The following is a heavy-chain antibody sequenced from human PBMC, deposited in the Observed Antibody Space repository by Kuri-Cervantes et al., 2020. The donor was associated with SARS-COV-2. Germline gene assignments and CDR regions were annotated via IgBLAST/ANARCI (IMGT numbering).Heavy chain of an antibody. CDR2: IIPIFGTA. CDR3: ARDAIRDGYNEGY. Sequence: SVKVSCKASGGTFSSYAISWVRQAPGQGLEWMGGIIPIFGTANYAQKFQGRVTITADKSTSTAYMELSSLTSEDTAVYYCARDAIRDGYNEGYWGQGTLVTVSS. D-gene: IGHD5-24*01. CDR1: GGTFSSYA. J-gene: IGHJ4*02. V-gene: IGHV1-69*06.